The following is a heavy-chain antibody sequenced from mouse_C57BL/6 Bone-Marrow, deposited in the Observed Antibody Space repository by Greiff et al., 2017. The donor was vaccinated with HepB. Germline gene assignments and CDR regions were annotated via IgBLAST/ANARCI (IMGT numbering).Heavy chain of an antibody. D-gene: IGHD4-1*01. CDR3: VSLTGRAMDY. Sequence: EVQLVESGGGLVQPKGSLKLSCAASGFSFNTYAMNWVRQAPGKGLEWVARIRSKSNNYATYYADSVKDRFTISRDDSESMLYLQMNNLKTEDTAMYYCVSLTGRAMDYWGQGTSVTVSS. V-gene: IGHV10-1*01. J-gene: IGHJ4*01. CDR2: IRSKSNNYAT. CDR1: GFSFNTYA.